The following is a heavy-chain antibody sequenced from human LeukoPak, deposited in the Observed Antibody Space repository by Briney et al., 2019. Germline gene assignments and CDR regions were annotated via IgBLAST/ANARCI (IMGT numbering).Heavy chain of an antibody. CDR3: ARAGEIYYDSSGYYNY. CDR2: IYYSGTT. V-gene: IGHV4-59*08. D-gene: IGHD3-22*01. J-gene: IGHJ4*02. Sequence: SETLSLTCTVSGGSISSYYWSWIRQPPGKGLEWIGYIYYSGTTNYNPPTNYNPSLKSRVTMSVDTSKNQFSLKLSSVTAADTAVYYCARAGEIYYDSSGYYNYWGQGTLVTVSS. CDR1: GGSISSYY.